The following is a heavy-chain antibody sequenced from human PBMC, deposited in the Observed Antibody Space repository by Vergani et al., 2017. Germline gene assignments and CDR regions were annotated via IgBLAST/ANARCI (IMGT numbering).Heavy chain of an antibody. CDR2: IIPIFGTA. V-gene: IGHV1-69*01. CDR1: GGTFSSYA. CDR3: ASRDITIFGVVIIRGYYYYGMDV. J-gene: IGHJ6*02. D-gene: IGHD3-3*01. Sequence: QVQLVQSGAVVKKPGSSVKVSCKASGGTFSSYAISWVRQAPGQGLEWMGGIIPIFGTANYAQKFQGRVTITADESTGTAYMELSSLRSEDTAVYYCASRDITIFGVVIIRGYYYYGMDVWCQGTTVTVSS.